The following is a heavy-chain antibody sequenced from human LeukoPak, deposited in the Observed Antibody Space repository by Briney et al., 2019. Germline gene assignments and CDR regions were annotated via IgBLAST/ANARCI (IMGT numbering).Heavy chain of an antibody. J-gene: IGHJ5*02. CDR2: ISAYNGNT. V-gene: IGHV1-18*01. CDR1: GYTFTSYG. Sequence: GASVKVSCKASGYTFTSYGISWVRQAPGQGLEWMGWISAYNGNTNYAQKLQGRVTMTTDTSTSTAYMELRSLRSDDTAVYYCARDGYSSGWLTHYYNWFDPWGQGTLVTVFS. D-gene: IGHD6-19*01. CDR3: ARDGYSSGWLTHYYNWFDP.